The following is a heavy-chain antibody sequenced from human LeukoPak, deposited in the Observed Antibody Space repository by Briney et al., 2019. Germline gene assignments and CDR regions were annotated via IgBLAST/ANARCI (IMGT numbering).Heavy chain of an antibody. CDR3: AKDISPYSSSLFDY. CDR2: ISWNSGSI. Sequence: GGSLRLSCAASGFTFDDYAMHWVRHAPGKGLEWVSGISWNSGSIGYADSVKGRFTISRDNAKNSLYLQMNSLRAEDTALYYCAKDISPYSSSLFDYWGQGTLVTVSS. CDR1: GFTFDDYA. V-gene: IGHV3-9*01. J-gene: IGHJ4*02. D-gene: IGHD6-6*01.